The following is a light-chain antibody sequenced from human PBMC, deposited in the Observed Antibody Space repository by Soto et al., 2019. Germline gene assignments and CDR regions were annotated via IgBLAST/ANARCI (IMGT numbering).Light chain of an antibody. J-gene: IGLJ2*01. V-gene: IGLV2-14*01. CDR3: TSYTGSTSLVV. Sequence: QSALTQPASVSASPGQSITISCIGSSCDIGSYNYVSWYRHHPGKAPQLMIYEVSHRPSGISHRFSGSKSGNTASLTISGLQAEDEAYYYCTSYTGSTSLVVFGGGTKLTVL. CDR2: EVS. CDR1: SCDIGSYNY.